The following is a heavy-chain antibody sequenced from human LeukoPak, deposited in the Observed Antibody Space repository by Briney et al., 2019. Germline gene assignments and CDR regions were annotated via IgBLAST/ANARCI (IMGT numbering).Heavy chain of an antibody. CDR1: GFNFNMFA. V-gene: IGHV3-23*01. Sequence: GGSLRLSCTGSGFNFNMFAMNWVRQAPGQGLEWVSGLSRGDGTTNYADSVKGRFTISRDKSKNMVFLQMNSLRPEDTAVYYCAKEQRIRHCSEGVCMEGYYFDYWGQGSLVTVSS. J-gene: IGHJ4*02. CDR3: AKEQRIRHCSEGVCMEGYYFDY. CDR2: LSRGDGTT. D-gene: IGHD2-8*01.